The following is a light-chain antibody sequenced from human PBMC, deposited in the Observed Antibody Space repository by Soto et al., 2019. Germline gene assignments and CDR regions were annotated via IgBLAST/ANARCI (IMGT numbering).Light chain of an antibody. CDR3: EQYGTSPLT. Sequence: EIVLTQSPGTLSLSPGERATLSCRASQTVNSNYLAWYQQKPGQAPRLLISGASIRATGVPNRVSGSGSGTDFTLTITRLEPEDFAVYYCEQYGTSPLTFGGGTRVDIK. CDR2: GAS. V-gene: IGKV3-20*01. CDR1: QTVNSNY. J-gene: IGKJ4*01.